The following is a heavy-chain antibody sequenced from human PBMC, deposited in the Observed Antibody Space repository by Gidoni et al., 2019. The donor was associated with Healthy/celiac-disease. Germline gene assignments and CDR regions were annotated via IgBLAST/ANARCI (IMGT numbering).Heavy chain of an antibody. J-gene: IGHJ4*02. CDR3: ARVLPQLEYYFDY. Sequence: QVQLQESGPGLVKPSETLSLTCTVSGGSISSYYWSWIRQPPGKGLEWIGYIYYSGSTNYNPSLKSRVTISVDTSKNQFSLKLSSVTAADTAVYYCARVLPQLEYYFDYWGQGTLVTVSS. CDR1: GGSISSYY. CDR2: IYYSGST. V-gene: IGHV4-59*01. D-gene: IGHD3-10*01.